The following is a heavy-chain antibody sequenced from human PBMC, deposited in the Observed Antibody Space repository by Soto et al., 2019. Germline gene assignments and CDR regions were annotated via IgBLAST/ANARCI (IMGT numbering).Heavy chain of an antibody. CDR1: GFAFSNAW. Sequence: EVQLVESGGGSVEPGGSLRLSCAASGFAFSNAWMNWVRQAPGKGLEWVGRIKSKINGGTIDYAAPVRGRFTISRDDSKNTLYLQMNSPKAEDTAVYYCAADLPDWGAYAFDYWGQGTLVTVSS. J-gene: IGHJ4*02. CDR2: IKSKINGGTI. CDR3: AADLPDWGAYAFDY. D-gene: IGHD3-16*01. V-gene: IGHV3-15*07.